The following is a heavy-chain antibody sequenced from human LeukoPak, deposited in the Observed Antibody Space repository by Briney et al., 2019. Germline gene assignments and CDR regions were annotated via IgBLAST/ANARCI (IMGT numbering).Heavy chain of an antibody. V-gene: IGHV3-23*01. CDR2: ITANGGYT. Sequence: PGGSLRLSCAASAFSFSKFALIWVRQAPGKGLEWVSAITANGGYTLYADAVKGRFTVSRDNSKNTLYLQINSLRPEDTAMYYCAKDPNGDYIGAFNFWGHGTMVTVSS. J-gene: IGHJ3*01. CDR3: AKDPNGDYIGAFNF. D-gene: IGHD4-17*01. CDR1: AFSFSKFA.